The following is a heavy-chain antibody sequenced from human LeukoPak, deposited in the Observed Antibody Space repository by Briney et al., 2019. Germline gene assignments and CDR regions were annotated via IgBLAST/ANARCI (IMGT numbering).Heavy chain of an antibody. J-gene: IGHJ4*02. CDR3: ARGDDYVWGSYRRPSYFDY. CDR2: IYYSGST. V-gene: IGHV4-59*01. Sequence: SETLSLTCAVYGGSFSGYYWSWIRQPPGKGLEWIGYIYYSGSTNYNPSLKSRVTISVDTSKNQFSLKLSSVTAADTAVYYCARGDDYVWGSYRRPSYFDYWGQGTLVTVSS. D-gene: IGHD3-16*02. CDR1: GGSFSGYY.